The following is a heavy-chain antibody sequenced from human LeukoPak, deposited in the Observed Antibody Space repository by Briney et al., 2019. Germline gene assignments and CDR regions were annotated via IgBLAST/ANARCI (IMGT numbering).Heavy chain of an antibody. CDR1: GFTFSNAW. D-gene: IGHD6-19*01. V-gene: IGHV3-15*01. CDR3: TTDKDSSGWYYYYGMDV. Sequence: GGSLRLSCAASGFTFSNAWMSWVRQAPGKGLEWVGRIKSKTDGGTTDYAAPVKGRFTISRDDSKNTLYLQMNSLKTEDTAVYYCTTDKDSSGWYYYYGMDVWGQGTTVTVSS. CDR2: IKSKTDGGTT. J-gene: IGHJ6*02.